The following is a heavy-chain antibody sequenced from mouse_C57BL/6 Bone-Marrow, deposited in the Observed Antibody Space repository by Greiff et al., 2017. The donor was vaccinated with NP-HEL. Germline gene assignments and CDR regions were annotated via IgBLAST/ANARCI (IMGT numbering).Heavy chain of an antibody. CDR3: AREGDYGFAY. J-gene: IGHJ3*01. CDR1: GFTFSSYA. V-gene: IGHV5-4*01. D-gene: IGHD2-4*01. CDR2: ISDGGSYT. Sequence: EVMLVESGGGLVKPGGSLKLSCAASGFTFSSYAMSWVRQTPEKRLEWVATISDGGSYTYYPDNVKGRFTISRDNAKNNLYLQMSHLKSEDTAMYYCAREGDYGFAYWGQGTLVTVSA.